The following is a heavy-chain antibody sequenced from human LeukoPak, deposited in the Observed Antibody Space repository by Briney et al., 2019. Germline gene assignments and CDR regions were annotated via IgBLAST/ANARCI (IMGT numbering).Heavy chain of an antibody. V-gene: IGHV1-8*01. CDR3: ARVNYDSSGYYLAPYYFDY. CDR1: GYTFTSYD. CDR2: MNPNSGNT. Sequence: ASVKVSCKASGYTFTSYDINWVRQATGQGLEWMGWMNPNSGNTGYPQKLQGRVTMTTDTSASTAYMELRSLRSDDTAVYYCARVNYDSSGYYLAPYYFDYWGQGTLVTVSS. J-gene: IGHJ4*02. D-gene: IGHD3-22*01.